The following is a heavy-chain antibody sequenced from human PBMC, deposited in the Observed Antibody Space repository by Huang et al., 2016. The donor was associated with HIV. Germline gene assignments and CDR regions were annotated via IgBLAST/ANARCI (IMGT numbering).Heavy chain of an antibody. D-gene: IGHD3-3*01. CDR2: ITDGINNR. CDR1: GFTFSSYA. CDR3: AKDADTSGYDVLGPFGS. Sequence: EVLLLESGGGLVQPGGSLRLSCVASGFTFSSYAMSWVRQAPGKVLECVSVITDGINNRYYAHSVKGRFAGSRDDSTNTLYLQMNSLRAEDTAVYYCAKDADTSGYDVLGPFGSWGQGTLVTVSS. J-gene: IGHJ4*02. V-gene: IGHV3-23*01.